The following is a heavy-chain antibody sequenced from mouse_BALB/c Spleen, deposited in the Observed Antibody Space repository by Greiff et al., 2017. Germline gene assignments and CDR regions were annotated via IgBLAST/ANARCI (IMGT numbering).Heavy chain of an antibody. CDR2: IRNKANGYTT. V-gene: IGHV7-3*02. Sequence: EVKLQESGGGLVQPGGSLRLSCATSGFTFTDYYMSWVRQPPGKALEWLGFIRNKANGYTTEYSASVKGRFTISRDNSQSILYLQMNTLRAEDSATYYCARAYDGYYFYAMDYWGQGTSVTVSS. J-gene: IGHJ4*01. CDR1: GFTFTDYY. D-gene: IGHD2-3*01. CDR3: ARAYDGYYFYAMDY.